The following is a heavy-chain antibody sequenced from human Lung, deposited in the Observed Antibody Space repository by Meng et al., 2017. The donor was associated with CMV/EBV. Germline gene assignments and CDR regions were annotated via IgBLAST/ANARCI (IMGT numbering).Heavy chain of an antibody. CDR1: GYSFTTFW. D-gene: IGHD1-26*01. V-gene: IGHV5-51*01. CDR3: ASGAGDL. Sequence: GGSLRLSCKGSGYSFTTFWINWVRQMPGKGLEWMGAIHPSDSETEYSPSFEGQVTISADKSNSTAHLQWNSLKPSDTAMYYCASGAGDLSGQGTLVTVSS. CDR2: IHPSDSET. J-gene: IGHJ5*02.